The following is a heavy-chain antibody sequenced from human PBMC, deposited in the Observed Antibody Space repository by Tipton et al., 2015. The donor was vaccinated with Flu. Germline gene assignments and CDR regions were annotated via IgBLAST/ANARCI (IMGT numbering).Heavy chain of an antibody. D-gene: IGHD3-10*01. CDR3: LRRRAGYYGGGNRWFDP. J-gene: IGHJ5*02. V-gene: IGHV5-51*01. Sequence: QLVQSGAEVKKPGESLKISCKGSGYTFTSYWIGWVRQMPGKGLEWVGIIDPGDSDTRYSPSFQGQVPISGDKTITTAYLQWSSLKASDTAMYYFLRRRAGYYGGGNRWFDPWGQGTLVNVPS. CDR1: GYTFTSYW. CDR2: IDPGDSDT.